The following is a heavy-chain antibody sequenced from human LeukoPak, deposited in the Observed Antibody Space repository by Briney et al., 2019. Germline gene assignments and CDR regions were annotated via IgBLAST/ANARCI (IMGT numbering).Heavy chain of an antibody. CDR2: IYYSGST. CDR3: ARAMVDTAMVGEVYYYGMDV. D-gene: IGHD5-18*01. V-gene: IGHV4-59*01. CDR1: GGSISSYY. J-gene: IGHJ6*02. Sequence: PSETLSLTCTVSGGSISSYYWSWIRQPPGKGLEWIGYIYYSGSTNYNPSLKSRVTISVDTSKNQFSLKLSSVTAADTAVYYCARAMVDTAMVGEVYYYGMDVWGQGTTVTVSS.